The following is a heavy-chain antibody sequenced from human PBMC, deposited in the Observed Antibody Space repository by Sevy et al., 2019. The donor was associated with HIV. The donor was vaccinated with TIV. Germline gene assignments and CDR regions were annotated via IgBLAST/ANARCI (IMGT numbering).Heavy chain of an antibody. CDR2: MNPNSGNT. V-gene: IGHV1-8*01. CDR1: GYTFTSYD. D-gene: IGHD2-2*01. J-gene: IGHJ6*02. Sequence: ASVKVSCKASGYTFTSYDINWVRQATGQGLEWMGWMNPNSGNTGYAQKFQGRVTRTRNTSISTAYMELSSLRSEDTAVYYCARAGGRDIVVVPAAMDYYGMDVWGQGTTVTVSS. CDR3: ARAGGRDIVVVPAAMDYYGMDV.